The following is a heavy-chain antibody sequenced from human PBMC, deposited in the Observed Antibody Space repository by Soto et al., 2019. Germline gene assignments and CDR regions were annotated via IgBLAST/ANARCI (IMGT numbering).Heavy chain of an antibody. CDR2: INPSGGST. J-gene: IGHJ6*02. Sequence: ASVKVSCKASGYTFTSYYMHWVRQAPGQGLEWMGIINPSGGSTSYAQKFQGRVTMTRDTSKSTLYLQMNSLRAEDTALYYCAKGRSYYYYYGVDVWGQGTTVTVSS. V-gene: IGHV1-46*01. CDR3: AKGRSYYYYYGVDV. CDR1: GYTFTSYY.